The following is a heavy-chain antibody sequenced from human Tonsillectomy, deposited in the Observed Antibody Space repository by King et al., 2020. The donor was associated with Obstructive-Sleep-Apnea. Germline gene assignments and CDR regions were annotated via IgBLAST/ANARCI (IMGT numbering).Heavy chain of an antibody. D-gene: IGHD5-18*01. CDR3: ARRGYSYSVDY. CDR1: GGSISSFY. V-gene: IGHV4-59*08. Sequence: QLQESGPGLVKPSETLSLTCTVSGGSISSFYWSWIRQPPGKGLEWIGDIYYSGSTNYKPSLKSRVTISVDTSKNQFSLKLSSVTAADTAVYYCARRGYSYSVDYWGQGTLVTVSS. CDR2: IYYSGST. J-gene: IGHJ4*02.